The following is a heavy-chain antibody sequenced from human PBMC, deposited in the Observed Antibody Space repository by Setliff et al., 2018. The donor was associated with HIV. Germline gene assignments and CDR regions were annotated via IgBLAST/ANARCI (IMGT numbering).Heavy chain of an antibody. CDR2: IVIGSGNT. CDR1: GFTFTSSA. J-gene: IGHJ4*02. V-gene: IGHV1-58*02. D-gene: IGHD5-12*01. Sequence: SVKVSCKASGFTFTSSAMQWVRQARGQRLEWIGWIVIGSGNTNYAQKFQERVTITRDMSTSTAYMELSSLRSEDTAVYYCAALDIVATRASYYFDYWGQGTLVTVSS. CDR3: AALDIVATRASYYFDY.